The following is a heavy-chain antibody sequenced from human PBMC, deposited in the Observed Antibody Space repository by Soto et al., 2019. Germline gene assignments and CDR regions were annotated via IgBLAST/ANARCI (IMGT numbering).Heavy chain of an antibody. CDR1: SDSISSYY. V-gene: IGHV4-59*08. CDR2: TDYSGNT. D-gene: IGHD6-19*01. Sequence: QVQLQESGPGLVRPSETLSLTCTVSSDSISSYYWIWIRQSPGKGLEWIGYTDYSGNTNYNPSRKIRVTISADTSKNQFSLRLSPVTPADTAVYYCARAVGDTLYYLDYRGQGTLVTLSS. J-gene: IGHJ4*02. CDR3: ARAVGDTLYYLDY.